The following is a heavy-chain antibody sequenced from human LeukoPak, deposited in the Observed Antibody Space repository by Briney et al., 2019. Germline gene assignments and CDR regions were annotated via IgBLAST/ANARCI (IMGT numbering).Heavy chain of an antibody. V-gene: IGHV1-2*02. D-gene: IGHD1-26*01. CDR1: GYTFGDHF. CDR3: ASEGWEPNFDQ. J-gene: IGHJ4*02. Sequence: ASVKVSCKASGYTFGDHFIHLVRQAPGQGLEWMGWINPNSGATNYAQNFQGRVTMTSDTSITTAYMELTSLTFNDTAVYYCASEGWEPNFDQWGQGTLVTVSS. CDR2: INPNSGAT.